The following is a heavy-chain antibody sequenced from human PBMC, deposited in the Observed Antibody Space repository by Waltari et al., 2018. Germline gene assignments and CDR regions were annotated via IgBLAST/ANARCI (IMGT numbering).Heavy chain of an antibody. V-gene: IGHV1-69*02. D-gene: IGHD3-10*01. Sequence: QVQLVQSGAEVKKPGSSVNVSCKASGCTFSSYTIRWVRQAPGQGLEWMGRIIPILGIANYAQKFQGRVTITADKSTSTAYMELSSLRSEDTAVYYCARGSLWSYSYWGQGTLVTVSS. J-gene: IGHJ4*02. CDR2: IIPILGIA. CDR3: ARGSLWSYSY. CDR1: GCTFSSYT.